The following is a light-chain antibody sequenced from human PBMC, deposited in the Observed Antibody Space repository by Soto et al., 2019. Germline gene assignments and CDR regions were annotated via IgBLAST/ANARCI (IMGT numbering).Light chain of an antibody. V-gene: IGKV3-15*01. CDR1: QSVSSN. Sequence: EIVLTQSPATLSLSPGERATLSCRASQSVSSNLAWYQQKPGQAPRLLIYGASTRATGIPARFSGSGSGTEFTLTISRLQSEDFAVYYCQQYSNWPPWTFGQGTKVDIK. J-gene: IGKJ1*01. CDR3: QQYSNWPPWT. CDR2: GAS.